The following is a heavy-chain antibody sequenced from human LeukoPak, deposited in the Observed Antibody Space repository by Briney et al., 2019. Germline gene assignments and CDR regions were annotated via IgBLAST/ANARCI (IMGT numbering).Heavy chain of an antibody. CDR3: ARGGLPYYDILTGPTGAFDI. J-gene: IGHJ3*02. CDR2: INHSGST. CDR1: GGSFSGYY. D-gene: IGHD3-9*01. V-gene: IGHV4-34*01. Sequence: SETLSLTCAVYGGSFSGYYWSWIRQPPGKGLEWIGEINHSGSTNYNPSLKSRVTISVDKSKNQFSLKLSSVTAADTAVYYCARGGLPYYDILTGPTGAFDIWGQGTMVTVSS.